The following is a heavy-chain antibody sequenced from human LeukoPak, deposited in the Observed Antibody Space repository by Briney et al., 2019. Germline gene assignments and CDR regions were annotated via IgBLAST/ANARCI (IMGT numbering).Heavy chain of an antibody. CDR3: ASNLGYCSGGSCYENY. D-gene: IGHD2-15*01. J-gene: IGHJ4*02. CDR1: GFTFSSYW. CDR2: INSDGSST. Sequence: GESLRLSCAASGFTFSSYWMHWVRQAPGNGLVWVSRINSDGSSTSYADSVKGRFTISRDNAKNTLYLQMNSLRAEDTAVYYCASNLGYCSGGSCYENYWGQGTLVTVSS. V-gene: IGHV3-74*01.